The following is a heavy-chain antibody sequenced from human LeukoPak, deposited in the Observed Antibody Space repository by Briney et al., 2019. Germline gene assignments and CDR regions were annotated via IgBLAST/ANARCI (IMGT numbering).Heavy chain of an antibody. CDR1: GYSISSGYY. D-gene: IGHD3-22*01. CDR3: VRDSSGYYPIFDY. V-gene: IGHV4-38-2*02. Sequence: SQTLSLTCTVSGYSISSGYYWGWIRQPPGKGLEWIGSMYESGRTYYNPSLKSRVAISVDTSKNQFSLKLSYVTAADTAVYYCVRDSSGYYPIFDYWGQGTLVTVSS. J-gene: IGHJ4*02. CDR2: MYESGRT.